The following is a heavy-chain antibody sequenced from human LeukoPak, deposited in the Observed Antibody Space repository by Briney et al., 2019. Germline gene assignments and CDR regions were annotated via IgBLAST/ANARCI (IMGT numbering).Heavy chain of an antibody. V-gene: IGHV3-48*01. CDR3: ARDGGGDY. CDR1: GFTFSHYN. Sequence: GGSLRLSCAASGFTFSHYNMNWVRQAPGKGLEWVSYITSGSSTIYYADSVKGRFTISRDNAENSLFLQMNSLRAEDTAVYYCARDGGGDYWGQGTLVTVSS. CDR2: ITSGSSTI. J-gene: IGHJ4*02. D-gene: IGHD3-16*01.